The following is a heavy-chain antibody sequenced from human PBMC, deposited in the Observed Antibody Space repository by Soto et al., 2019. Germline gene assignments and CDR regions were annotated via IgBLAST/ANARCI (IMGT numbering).Heavy chain of an antibody. CDR1: GFSLSTSGVG. CDR3: AHRRQAHYFDY. CDR2: LYWDDDK. Sequence: QITLKESGPTLVKPTQTLTLTCTFSGFSLSTSGVGVGWIRQPPGKALEWLAVLYWDDDKRYSPSLKSRLTXTXDTSNNQVVLTMTTMDPVDTATYFCAHRRQAHYFDYWGQGTLVTVSS. J-gene: IGHJ4*02. V-gene: IGHV2-5*02.